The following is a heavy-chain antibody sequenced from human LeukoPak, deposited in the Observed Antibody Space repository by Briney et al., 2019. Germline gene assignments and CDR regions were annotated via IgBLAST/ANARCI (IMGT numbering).Heavy chain of an antibody. CDR3: ARGPDGSGSSFDY. CDR1: GYTFTSYD. D-gene: IGHD3-10*01. J-gene: IGHJ4*02. CDR2: MNPNSGNT. V-gene: IGHV1-8*01. Sequence: AAPVKVSCKASGYTFTSYDINWVRQATGQGLEWMGWMNPNSGNTAYAQKFQGRVTMTRNTSISTAYMELSSLRSEDTAVYYCARGPDGSGSSFDYWGQGTLVTVSS.